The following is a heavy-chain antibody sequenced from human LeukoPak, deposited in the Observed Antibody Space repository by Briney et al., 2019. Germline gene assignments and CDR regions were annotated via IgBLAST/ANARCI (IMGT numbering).Heavy chain of an antibody. V-gene: IGHV4-39*01. Sequence: SETLSLTCTVSGDSISSTNYYWGWIPQPPGKEREWVRSIYYSDSTYYNPAVKRRVNIYVDTSKKQLSLRLSSVSAADTAVYYCERLGYGDYPSGDYWGQGTLVSVCS. J-gene: IGHJ4*02. CDR2: IYYSDST. CDR1: GDSISSTNYY. D-gene: IGHD4-17*01. CDR3: ERLGYGDYPSGDY.